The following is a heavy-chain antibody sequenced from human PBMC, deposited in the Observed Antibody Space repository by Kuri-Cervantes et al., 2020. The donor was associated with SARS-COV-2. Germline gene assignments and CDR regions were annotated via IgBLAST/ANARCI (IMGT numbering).Heavy chain of an antibody. CDR3: AREWKGRYSGTFTDY. Sequence: SETLSLTCTVSGGSISSGNYYWSWIRQHPGKGLEWIGYIYYSGSTYYNPSLKSRVTMSLDTSKNQFSLKLTSVSAADTAVYYCAREWKGRYSGTFTDYWGQGTLVTVSS. V-gene: IGHV4-31*03. CDR2: IYYSGST. J-gene: IGHJ4*02. D-gene: IGHD5-12*01. CDR1: GGSISSGNYY.